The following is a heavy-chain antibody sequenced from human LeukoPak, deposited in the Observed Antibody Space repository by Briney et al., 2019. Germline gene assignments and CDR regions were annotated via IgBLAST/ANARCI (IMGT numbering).Heavy chain of an antibody. CDR1: GFTFSSHA. J-gene: IGHJ3*02. V-gene: IGHV3-23*01. CDR2: INGGGTST. Sequence: GGSLRLSCAASGFTFSSHAMNRVRQAPVKGLEWVSSINGGGTSTFYADSVKGRFTISRDNSKNTLFLQMHSLRAEDTAVYYCAKGGYCSSSSCYGVDAFDIWGQGTMVTVSS. CDR3: AKGGYCSSSSCYGVDAFDI. D-gene: IGHD2-2*01.